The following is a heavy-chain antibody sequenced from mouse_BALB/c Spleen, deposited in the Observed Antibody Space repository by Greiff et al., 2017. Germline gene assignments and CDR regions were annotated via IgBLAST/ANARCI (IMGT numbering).Heavy chain of an antibody. Sequence: EVQLVESGGGLVQPGGSLKLSCAASGFTFSDYYMYWVRQTPEKRLEWVATISDGGSYTYYPDSVKGRFTISRDNAKNNLYLQMSSLKSEDTAMYYCARENAARASWFAYWGQGTLVTVSA. D-gene: IGHD3-1*01. CDR1: GFTFSDYY. J-gene: IGHJ3*01. CDR3: ARENAARASWFAY. CDR2: ISDGGSYT. V-gene: IGHV5-4*02.